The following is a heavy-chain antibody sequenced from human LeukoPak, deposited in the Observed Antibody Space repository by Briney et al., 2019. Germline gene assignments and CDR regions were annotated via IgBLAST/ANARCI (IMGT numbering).Heavy chain of an antibody. J-gene: IGHJ4*02. CDR2: IYHSGST. CDR3: ARAPNTAMAYFDY. CDR1: GGSISSGGYS. V-gene: IGHV4-30-2*01. D-gene: IGHD5-18*01. Sequence: SQTLSLTCAVPGGSISSGGYSWSWIRQPPGKGLEWIGYIYHSGSTYYNPSLKSRVTISVDRSKNQFSLKLSSVTAADTAVYYCARAPNTAMAYFDYWGQGTLVTVSS.